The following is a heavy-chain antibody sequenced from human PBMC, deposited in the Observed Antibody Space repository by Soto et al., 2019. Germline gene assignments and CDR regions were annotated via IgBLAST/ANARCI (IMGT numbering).Heavy chain of an antibody. CDR1: GGSFSGYY. CDR2: INHSGST. D-gene: IGHD3-10*01. Sequence: SETLSLTCAVYGGSFSGYYWSWIRQPPGKGLEWIGEINHSGSTNYNPSLKSRVTISVDTSKNQFSLKLSSVTAADTAVYYCARTPYGSGGRYYYYYMDVWGKGTTVTVSS. J-gene: IGHJ6*03. V-gene: IGHV4-34*01. CDR3: ARTPYGSGGRYYYYYMDV.